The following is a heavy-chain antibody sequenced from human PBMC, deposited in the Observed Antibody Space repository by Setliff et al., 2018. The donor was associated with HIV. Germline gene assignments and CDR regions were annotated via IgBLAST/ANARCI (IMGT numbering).Heavy chain of an antibody. V-gene: IGHV4-61*09. CDR1: GGSIISEISW. CDR2: IYMRGGT. J-gene: IGHJ5*02. CDR3: AIDHVTNIAESGYGYTRIDP. D-gene: IGHD5-18*01. Sequence: NPSETLSLTCTVPGGSIISEISWWAWIRQPAGKGPEWLGQIYMRGGTDYNPSLEGRVTISLDTSKNQFSLKLTSVTAADTAVYYCAIDHVTNIAESGYGYTRIDPWGPGISVTVSS.